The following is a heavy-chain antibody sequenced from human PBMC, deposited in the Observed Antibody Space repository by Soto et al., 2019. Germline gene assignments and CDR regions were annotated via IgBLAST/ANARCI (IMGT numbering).Heavy chain of an antibody. Sequence: PGGSLRLTCAASGFTFSSYWMSWVRQAPGKGLEWVANIKQDGSEKYYVDSVKGRFTISRDNAKNSLYLQMNSLRAEDTAVYYCARDASVAGTYYYHYGMDVWGQGTTVTVSS. CDR3: ARDASVAGTYYYHYGMDV. D-gene: IGHD6-19*01. CDR2: IKQDGSEK. CDR1: GFTFSSYW. V-gene: IGHV3-7*01. J-gene: IGHJ6*02.